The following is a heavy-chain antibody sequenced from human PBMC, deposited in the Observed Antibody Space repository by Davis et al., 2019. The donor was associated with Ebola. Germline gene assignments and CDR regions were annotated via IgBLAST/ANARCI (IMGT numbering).Heavy chain of an antibody. D-gene: IGHD3-22*01. V-gene: IGHV4-31*03. CDR3: ARDLRYDSSGYDYYFYMDV. CDR1: GGSISRGGSY. Sequence: PSETLSLTCTVSGGSISRGGSYWTWIRQHPGKGLEWIGYIYYSGSTYSKPSLKSRVTISLDTSKTQFSLNLYSVTAADTAVYYCARDLRYDSSGYDYYFYMDVWGKGTTVTVSS. J-gene: IGHJ6*03. CDR2: IYYSGST.